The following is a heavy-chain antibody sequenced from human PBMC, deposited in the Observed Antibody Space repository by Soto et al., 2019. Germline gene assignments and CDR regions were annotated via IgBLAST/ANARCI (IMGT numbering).Heavy chain of an antibody. D-gene: IGHD2-2*01. CDR3: ARDQVPAALLGWSDP. Sequence: QVQLQESGPGLVKPSETLSLTCTVSGGSISSYYWSWIRQPPGKGLEWIGYIYYSGSTNYHPSLKSRVTIAVDTSNNQFALKLSSVTAADTAVYYCARDQVPAALLGWSDPWGQGTLVTVSS. V-gene: IGHV4-59*01. J-gene: IGHJ5*02. CDR1: GGSISSYY. CDR2: IYYSGST.